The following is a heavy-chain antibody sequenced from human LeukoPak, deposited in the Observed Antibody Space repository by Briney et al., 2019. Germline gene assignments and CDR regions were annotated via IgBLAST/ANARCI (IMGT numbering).Heavy chain of an antibody. CDR3: AREKTIASGFDY. V-gene: IGHV3-53*01. CDR2: IYSGGST. J-gene: IGHJ4*02. Sequence: PGGSLRLSCAAPGFTVSSNYMSWVRQAPGKGPEWVSVIYSGGSTYYADSVKGRFTISRDNSKNTLYLQMNSLRAEDTAVYYCAREKTIASGFDYWGQGTLVTVSS. CDR1: GFTVSSNY. D-gene: IGHD6-25*01.